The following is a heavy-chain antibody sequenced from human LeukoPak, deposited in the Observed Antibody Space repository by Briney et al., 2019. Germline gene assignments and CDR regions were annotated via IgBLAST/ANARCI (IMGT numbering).Heavy chain of an antibody. CDR2: ISGSGGRI. CDR1: GFTFSSYA. Sequence: PGGSLRVSCAAPGFTFSSYAMSWGRQAPGKGLEWVSAISGSGGRIYSADSVKGRSTISRDKSKNSLYLQMNSLRAEGTAINDCAKADRVVPAAPTDYGGQGTLVTVSS. J-gene: IGHJ4*02. V-gene: IGHV3-23*01. D-gene: IGHD2-2*01. CDR3: AKADRVVPAAPTDY.